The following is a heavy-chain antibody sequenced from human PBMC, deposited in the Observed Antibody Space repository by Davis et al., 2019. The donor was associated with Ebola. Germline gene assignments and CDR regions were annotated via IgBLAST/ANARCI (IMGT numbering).Heavy chain of an antibody. CDR2: INPSGGST. J-gene: IGHJ4*02. Sequence: AASVKVSCKASGYSFSTCGISWVRQAPGQGLEWMGIINPSGGSTNYAQKFQGRVTMTRDTSTSTVYMELSSLRSEDTAVYYCARQLFIYDYYNYDFDYWGQGTLVTVSS. CDR1: GYSFSTCG. V-gene: IGHV1-46*01. D-gene: IGHD4-11*01. CDR3: ARQLFIYDYYNYDFDY.